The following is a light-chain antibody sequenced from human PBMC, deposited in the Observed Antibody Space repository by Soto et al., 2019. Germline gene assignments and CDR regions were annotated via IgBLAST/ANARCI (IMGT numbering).Light chain of an antibody. CDR1: NIASKS. CDR3: QVWDISSDKYL. CDR2: DDS. V-gene: IGLV3-21*02. Sequence: SYELTQPPSVSVAPGQTARITCGGNNIASKSVHWYQQRPGQAPVLVLYDDSNRPSGIPERFSGSNSGSTATLTISSVEAGDEADYLCQVWDISSDKYLFGTGTKVTV. J-gene: IGLJ1*01.